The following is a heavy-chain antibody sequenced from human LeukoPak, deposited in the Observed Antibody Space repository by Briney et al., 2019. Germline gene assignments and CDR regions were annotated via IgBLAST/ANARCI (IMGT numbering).Heavy chain of an antibody. J-gene: IGHJ6*03. CDR2: IYYSGTT. CDR1: GASISSNY. CDR3: ALAHCSRTNCSDLDYFYYYMDV. V-gene: IGHV4-59*01. Sequence: SETLSLTCSVSGASISSNYWTWIRQPPGKGLEWIGNIYYSGTTNYNPSLKSRVTISVDQSKKQFSLNLISVTAADTAVYFCALAHCSRTNCSDLDYFYYYMDVWGKGTTVTVSS. D-gene: IGHD2-2*01.